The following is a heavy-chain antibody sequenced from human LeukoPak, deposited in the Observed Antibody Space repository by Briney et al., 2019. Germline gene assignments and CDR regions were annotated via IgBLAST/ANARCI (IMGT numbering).Heavy chain of an antibody. CDR2: IYYSGST. D-gene: IGHD3-10*01. V-gene: IGHV4-59*12. Sequence: PSETLSLTCTVSGGSISSYYWSWIRQPPGKGLEWIGYIYYSGSTNYNPSLKSRVTISVDTSKNQFSLKLSSVTAADTAVYYCARGGDGEFYLDYWGQGTLVTVSS. J-gene: IGHJ4*02. CDR1: GGSISSYY. CDR3: ARGGDGEFYLDY.